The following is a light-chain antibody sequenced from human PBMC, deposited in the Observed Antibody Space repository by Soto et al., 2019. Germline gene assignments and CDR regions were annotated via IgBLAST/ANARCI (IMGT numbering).Light chain of an antibody. Sequence: QSALTQPASVSGSPGQSITISCTGTSSDVGSYNLVSWYQQHPGKAPQLMIYEGSKRPSGVSNRFSGSKSGNTASLTISGLQAEDEADYYCCSYAGSSSVFGGGTKVTVL. CDR2: EGS. V-gene: IGLV2-23*01. CDR3: CSYAGSSSV. J-gene: IGLJ2*01. CDR1: SSDVGSYNL.